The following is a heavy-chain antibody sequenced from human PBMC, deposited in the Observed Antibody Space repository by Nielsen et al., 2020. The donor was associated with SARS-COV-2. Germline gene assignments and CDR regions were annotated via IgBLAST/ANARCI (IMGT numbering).Heavy chain of an antibody. V-gene: IGHV3-30*18. CDR1: GFTFSSYG. J-gene: IGHJ6*03. CDR2: ISYDGSNK. D-gene: IGHD1-26*01. Sequence: GGSLRLSCAASGFTFSSYGMHWVRQAPGKGLEWVAVISYDGSNKYYADSVKGRFTISRDNSKNTLYLQMDSLRAEDTAVYYCAKDQWELLTYYYYYYMDVWGKGTTVTVSS. CDR3: AKDQWELLTYYYYYYMDV.